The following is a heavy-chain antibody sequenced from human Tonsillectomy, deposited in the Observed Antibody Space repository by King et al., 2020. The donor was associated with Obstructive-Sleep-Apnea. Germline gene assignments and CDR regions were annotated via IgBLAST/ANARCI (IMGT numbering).Heavy chain of an antibody. Sequence: QLVQSGGGVVQPGGSLRLSCAASGFTVSSTYMNWVRQAPGKGLEWVSVIYSGGSTYYADSVRGRFTISEHDSTNTLFLQMDSLRPDDTAVYYCASPAYNHSLSYWGQGTLVTVSS. J-gene: IGHJ4*02. V-gene: IGHV3-53*04. CDR2: IYSGGST. CDR1: GFTVSSTY. D-gene: IGHD1-14*01. CDR3: ASPAYNHSLSY.